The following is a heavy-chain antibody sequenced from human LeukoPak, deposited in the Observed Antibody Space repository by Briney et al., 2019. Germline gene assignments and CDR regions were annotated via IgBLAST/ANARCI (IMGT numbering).Heavy chain of an antibody. CDR3: ARGWFSSSWTL. Sequence: PSETLSLTCAVYGGSFSGYYWSWIRQPPGKGLEWIGEINHSGSTNYNPSLKSRVTISVDTSKNQFSLKLSSVTAADTAVYYCARGWFSSSWTLWGQGTLVTVSS. CDR2: INHSGST. CDR1: GGSFSGYY. V-gene: IGHV4-34*01. D-gene: IGHD6-13*01. J-gene: IGHJ4*02.